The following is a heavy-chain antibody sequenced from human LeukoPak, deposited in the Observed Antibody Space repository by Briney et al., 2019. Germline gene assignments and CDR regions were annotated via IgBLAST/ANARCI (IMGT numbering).Heavy chain of an antibody. CDR3: ARGRKVSGVRRINWARHENYFFYYIDV. V-gene: IGHV4-34*01. D-gene: IGHD1-14*01. CDR1: GGSFSDSY. Sequence: SETLSLTCAVYGGSFSDSYWTGIRERPGKGLEWIGEIHHSGTTNFNPSLQSRVSIPVDTAKNQFFLRVASMTAADTALYYCARGRKVSGVRRINWARHENYFFYYIDVWGKGTSVSVSS. CDR2: IHHSGTT. J-gene: IGHJ6*03.